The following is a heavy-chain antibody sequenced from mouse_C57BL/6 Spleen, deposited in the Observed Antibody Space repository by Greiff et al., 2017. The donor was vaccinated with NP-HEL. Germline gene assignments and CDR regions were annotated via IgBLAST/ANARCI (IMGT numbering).Heavy chain of an antibody. CDR2: FIPGSGGI. CDR1: GYAFLTSW. CDR3: ARLHWEGYAMDY. J-gene: IGHJ4*01. Sequence: QVQLQQSGAELVRPGTSVKVSCKASGYAFLTSWLDWVKQRPGRGRDWIGAFIPGSGGINYNEKFKGKATLTADKSSSTAYMHLSSLTSEDSAVYVCARLHWEGYAMDYWGQGTSVTVSS. D-gene: IGHD4-1*01. V-gene: IGHV1-54*01.